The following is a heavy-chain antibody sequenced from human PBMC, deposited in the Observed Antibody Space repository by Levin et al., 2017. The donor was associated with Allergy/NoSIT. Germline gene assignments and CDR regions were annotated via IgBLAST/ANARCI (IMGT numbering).Heavy chain of an antibody. CDR3: ARTGRSGSYYYGMDV. D-gene: IGHD3-3*01. CDR1: GFTFSSYA. CDR2: ISYDGSNK. V-gene: IGHV3-30*04. J-gene: IGHJ6*02. Sequence: GGSLRLSCAASGFTFSSYAMHWVRQAPGKGLEWVAVISYDGSNKYYADSVKGRFTISRDNSKNTLYLQMNSLRAEDTAVYYCARTGRSGSYYYGMDVWGQGTTVTVSS.